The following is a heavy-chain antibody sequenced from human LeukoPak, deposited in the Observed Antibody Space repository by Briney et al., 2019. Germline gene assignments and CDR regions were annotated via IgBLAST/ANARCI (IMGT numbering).Heavy chain of an antibody. CDR1: GGTFSTYP. V-gene: IGHV1-2*02. Sequence: ASVKVSCKASGGTFSTYPIAWVRQAPGQGLEWMGWINPNSGGTNYAQKFQGRVTMTRDTSISTAYMELSRLRSDDTAVYYCARVSKAGTSWFDPWGQGTLVTVSS. CDR3: ARVSKAGTSWFDP. J-gene: IGHJ5*02. D-gene: IGHD6-19*01. CDR2: INPNSGGT.